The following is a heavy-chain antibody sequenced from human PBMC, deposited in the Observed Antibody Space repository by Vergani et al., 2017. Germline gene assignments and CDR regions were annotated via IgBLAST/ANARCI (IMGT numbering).Heavy chain of an antibody. J-gene: IGHJ4*02. D-gene: IGHD3-9*01. Sequence: QLHLQESGPGLVKPSETLSLTCTVSGGSITSSRYYWGCIRQPPGRGVEWFVNIYHSGGAYYNPSLKGLVTISVDTSKNQFSLDVTSVTAADTAIYFCARTESFILRYFHWALWGQGTLVTVSS. CDR2: IYHSGGA. V-gene: IGHV4-39*01. CDR1: GGSITSSRYY. CDR3: ARTESFILRYFHWAL.